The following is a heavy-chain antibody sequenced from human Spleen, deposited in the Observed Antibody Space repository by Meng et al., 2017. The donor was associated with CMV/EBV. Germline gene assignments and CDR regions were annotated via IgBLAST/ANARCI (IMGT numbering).Heavy chain of an antibody. CDR1: GFTFSTYW. CDR3: ARDSPGLEWLLLDRDGFDL. Sequence: GESLKISCAASGFTFSTYWMLWVRQAPGKGLVWVSRITSDGTKTNYADSVKGRFTISRDNARNTLYLQMNSLRVEDTAMYYCARDSPGLEWLLLDRDGFDLWGQGTMVTVSS. V-gene: IGHV3-74*01. J-gene: IGHJ3*01. CDR2: ITSDGTKT. D-gene: IGHD3-3*01.